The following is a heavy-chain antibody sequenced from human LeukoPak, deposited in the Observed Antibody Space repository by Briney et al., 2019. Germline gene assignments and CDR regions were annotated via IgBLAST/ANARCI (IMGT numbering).Heavy chain of an antibody. J-gene: IGHJ4*02. CDR3: ARAGIYFDY. D-gene: IGHD1-26*01. CDR1: GFTFSRYE. V-gene: IGHV3-48*03. CDR2: ISSSGNNI. Sequence: PGGSLRLSCAACGFTFSRYEMNWVRQAPGKGLEWVSYISSSGNNIYYADSVKGRFTISRDNAKDSLYLQMNSLRAEDSGLYYCARAGIYFDYWGQGTLVTVSS.